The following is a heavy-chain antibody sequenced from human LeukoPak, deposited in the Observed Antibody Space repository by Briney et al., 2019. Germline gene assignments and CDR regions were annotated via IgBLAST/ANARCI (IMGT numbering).Heavy chain of an antibody. V-gene: IGHV3-23*01. CDR1: GFTFDDYG. CDR2: ISGGGGST. Sequence: GGSLRLSCAASGFTFDDYGMSWVRQAPGKGLEWVSVISGGGGSTYYADSVMGRFTISRDNSKDTLYLQMNSLRAEDTAVYYCAKFAQRYCSGGSCHPFDYWGQGTLVTVSS. CDR3: AKFAQRYCSGGSCHPFDY. D-gene: IGHD2-15*01. J-gene: IGHJ4*02.